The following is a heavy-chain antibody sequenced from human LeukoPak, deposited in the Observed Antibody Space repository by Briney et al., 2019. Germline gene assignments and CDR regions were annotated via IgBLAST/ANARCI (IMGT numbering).Heavy chain of an antibody. CDR2: ISYDGNNQ. Sequence: GRSLRLSCAASAFTFSRHRMHWVRQAPGKELEWVALISYDGNNQYYTDSVKGRFTISRDNSKNTLYLQMNSLRPEDTAVYFCAREAYGAGTYYNVEFDYWGQGTLVTVSS. V-gene: IGHV3-30*04. D-gene: IGHD3-10*01. J-gene: IGHJ4*02. CDR1: AFTFSRHR. CDR3: AREAYGAGTYYNVEFDY.